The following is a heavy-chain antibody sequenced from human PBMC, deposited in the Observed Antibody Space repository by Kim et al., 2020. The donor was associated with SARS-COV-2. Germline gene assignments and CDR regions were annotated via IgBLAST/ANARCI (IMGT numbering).Heavy chain of an antibody. V-gene: IGHV3-74*01. D-gene: IGHD6-19*01. CDR3: ARDQQQWLVHTYYDY. Sequence: DSVKGRVTLSRDNAKNTLYLQMNSLRAEDTAVYYCARDQQQWLVHTYYDYWGQGTLVTVSS. J-gene: IGHJ4*02.